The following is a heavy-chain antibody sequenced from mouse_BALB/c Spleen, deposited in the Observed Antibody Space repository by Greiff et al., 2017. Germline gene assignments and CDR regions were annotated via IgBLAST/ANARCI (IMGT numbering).Heavy chain of an antibody. V-gene: IGHV1S135*01. J-gene: IGHJ4*01. CDR1: GYSFTSYY. CDR2: IDPFNGGT. D-gene: IGHD2-4*01. Sequence: EVKLVESGPEVMKPGASVKISCKASGYSFTSYYMHWVKQSHGKSLEWIGYIDPFNGGTSYNQKFKGKATLTVDKSSSTAYMHLSSLTSEDSAVYYCARSDYGEYYYAMDYWGQGTSVTVSS. CDR3: ARSDYGEYYYAMDY.